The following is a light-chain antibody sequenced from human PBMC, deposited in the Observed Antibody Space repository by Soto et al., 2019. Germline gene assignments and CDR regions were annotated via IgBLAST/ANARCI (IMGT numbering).Light chain of an antibody. CDR2: GND. CDR1: SSNIGGNI. CDR3: AAWDDSLNGVV. Sequence: QSVLNQPPSASGTHGQRVTISCSGSSSNIGGNIVNWYQQLPGTAPKLLIFGNDQRPSWVPDRFSGSKSGTSASLAISGLQSEDEANYYCAAWDDSLNGVVFGGGTKVTVL. J-gene: IGLJ2*01. V-gene: IGLV1-44*01.